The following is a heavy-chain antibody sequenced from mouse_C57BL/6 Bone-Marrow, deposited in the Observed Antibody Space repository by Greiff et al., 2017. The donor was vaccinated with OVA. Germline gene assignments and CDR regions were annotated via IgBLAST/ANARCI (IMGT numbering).Heavy chain of an antibody. CDR1: GYTFTSYW. D-gene: IGHD2-4*01. V-gene: IGHV1-69*01. CDR3: ARLGGIYYEYDGFAY. Sequence: VQLQQPGAELVMPGASVKLSCKASGYTFTSYWMHWVKQRPGQGLEWIGEIDPSDSSTNYNQKFKGKSTLTVDKSSSTAYMQLSSLTSEDSAVYYCARLGGIYYEYDGFAYWGQGTLVTVSA. J-gene: IGHJ3*01. CDR2: IDPSDSST.